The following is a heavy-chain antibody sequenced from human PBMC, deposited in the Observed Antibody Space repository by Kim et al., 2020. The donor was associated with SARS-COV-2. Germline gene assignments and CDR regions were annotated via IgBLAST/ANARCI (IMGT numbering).Heavy chain of an antibody. J-gene: IGHJ4*02. D-gene: IGHD2-2*01. V-gene: IGHV3-30*18. CDR1: GFTFSSYD. Sequence: GGSLRLSCAASGFTFSSYDIHWVLQAPGKGLEWVAFISFDGSNKYYADSVKGRFTISRDNSKNTLYLQMNSLRAEDTAVYYCAKDWSGIVIVPAALDYWGQGTLVTVSS. CDR2: ISFDGSNK. CDR3: AKDWSGIVIVPAALDY.